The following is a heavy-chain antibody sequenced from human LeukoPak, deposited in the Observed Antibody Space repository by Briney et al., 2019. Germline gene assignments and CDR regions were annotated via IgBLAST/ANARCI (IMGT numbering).Heavy chain of an antibody. CDR1: GFTFSKFP. Sequence: PGGSLRLSCAASGFTFSKFPLHRVRQAPGKGLEWVAVISYDGNNKFYADSVKGRFTISRDNSKNTLYLQMSSLIPEDTAVYYCAREVSAGASFDYWGQGTLVTVSS. CDR3: AREVSAGASFDY. J-gene: IGHJ4*02. D-gene: IGHD2-8*01. CDR2: ISYDGNNK. V-gene: IGHV3-30-3*01.